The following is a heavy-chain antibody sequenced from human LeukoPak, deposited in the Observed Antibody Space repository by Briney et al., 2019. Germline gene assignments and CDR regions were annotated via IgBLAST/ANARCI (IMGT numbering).Heavy chain of an antibody. D-gene: IGHD3-22*01. Sequence: PSETLSLTCTVSGGSISGYCWSWIRQPPGKGLEWIGHIFYTGRTNYNPSLKSRVTISEDTSKNQFSLKLTSVTAADTAVYYCARHREYYESSGYGTSFDYWGRGILVTVSS. CDR1: GGSISGYC. J-gene: IGHJ4*02. CDR3: ARHREYYESSGYGTSFDY. V-gene: IGHV4-59*08. CDR2: IFYTGRT.